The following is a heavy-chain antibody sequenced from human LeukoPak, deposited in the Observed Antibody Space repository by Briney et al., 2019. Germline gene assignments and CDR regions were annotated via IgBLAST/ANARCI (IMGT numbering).Heavy chain of an antibody. J-gene: IGHJ4*02. CDR3: ARAVFGVVGATGVYYFDY. CDR2: IYHSGST. CDR1: GGSISSSNW. V-gene: IGHV4-4*02. D-gene: IGHD1-26*01. Sequence: SETLSLTCAVSGGSISSSNWWRWVRQPPGKGLEWIGEIYHSGSTNYNPSLKSRVTISVDKSKNQFSLKLSSVTAADTAVYYCARAVFGVVGATGVYYFDYWGQGTLVTVSS.